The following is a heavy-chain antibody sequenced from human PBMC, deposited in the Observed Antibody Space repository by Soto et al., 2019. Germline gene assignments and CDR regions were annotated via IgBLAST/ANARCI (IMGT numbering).Heavy chain of an antibody. V-gene: IGHV4-39*02. CDR2: ICFDGTT. J-gene: IGHJ4*02. D-gene: IGHD2-15*01. CDR1: GVSINNNNYY. Sequence: QPQLQESGPGPVTPSETLSLNCTVSGVSINNNNYYWAWIRQPPGKGLAWIASICFDGTTYYNPSLKSRVTISGDPSKNRFSLTLSSVTAADTAVYYCAKVVVAATRHTDFDSWGQGTLVTVSS. CDR3: AKVVVAATRHTDFDS.